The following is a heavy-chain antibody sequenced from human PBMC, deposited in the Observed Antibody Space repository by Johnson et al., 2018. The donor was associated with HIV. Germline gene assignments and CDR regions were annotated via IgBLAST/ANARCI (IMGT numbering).Heavy chain of an antibody. CDR1: GFTFSRFA. V-gene: IGHV3-30-3*01. CDR3: SRDFPYPLDAFDI. J-gene: IGHJ3*02. CDR2: ISYDGSNK. Sequence: QEQLVESGGGVVQPGRSLRLSCAASGFTFSRFAIHWVRQAPGKGLEWVAVISYDGSNKYYTDSVKGRFTISRDNSKNTLCLTQNSLRAEDTAVYYCSRDFPYPLDAFDIWGKGTRVTVSS.